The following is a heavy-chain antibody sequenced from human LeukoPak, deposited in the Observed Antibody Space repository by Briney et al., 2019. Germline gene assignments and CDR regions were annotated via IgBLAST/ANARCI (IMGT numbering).Heavy chain of an antibody. Sequence: GRSLRLSCAASGFTFSSYGMHWVRQAPGKGLEWVAVISYDGSNKYYADSVKGRFTISRDNSKNTLYLQMNSLRAEDTAVYYCTRDPTDSYNSDYWGQGTLVTVSS. CDR3: TRDPTDSYNSDY. CDR1: GFTFSSYG. D-gene: IGHD1-20*01. J-gene: IGHJ4*02. CDR2: ISYDGSNK. V-gene: IGHV3-30*03.